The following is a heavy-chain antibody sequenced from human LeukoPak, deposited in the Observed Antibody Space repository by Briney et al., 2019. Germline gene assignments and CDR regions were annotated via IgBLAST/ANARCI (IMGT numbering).Heavy chain of an antibody. V-gene: IGHV3-23*01. CDR1: GFTFSSYA. Sequence: GGSLRLSCVASGFTFSSYAMSWVRQAPGKGLEWVSAISGSGSSGGSTYYADSVKGRFTIPRDNSKNTLYLQMNSLRAEDTAVYYCTKSGYNRFDYWGQGTLVTVSS. CDR3: TKSGYNRFDY. D-gene: IGHD5-24*01. CDR2: ISGSGSSGGST. J-gene: IGHJ4*02.